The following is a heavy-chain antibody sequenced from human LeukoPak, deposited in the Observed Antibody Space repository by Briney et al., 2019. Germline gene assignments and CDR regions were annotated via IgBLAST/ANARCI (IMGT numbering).Heavy chain of an antibody. CDR1: GGSVSSGTYY. CDR3: ARANPYDILTGYYRVIDY. D-gene: IGHD3-9*01. V-gene: IGHV4-61*01. J-gene: IGHJ4*02. CDR2: IYYSGST. Sequence: PSETLSFTCTVSGGSVSSGTYYWRWIRQPPGKGLEWIGYIYYSGSTNYNPSLKSRVTISVDTSMNQFSLKLSSVTAADTAVYYCARANPYDILTGYYRVIDYWGQGTLVTVSS.